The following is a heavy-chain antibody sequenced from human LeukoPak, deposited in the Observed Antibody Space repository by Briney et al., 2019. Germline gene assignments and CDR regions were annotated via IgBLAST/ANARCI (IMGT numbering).Heavy chain of an antibody. J-gene: IGHJ5*02. CDR2: TYHRSAWYN. Sequence: SQTLSLTCAISGDRVSSNSVTWNWIRQSPWRGLEWLGRTYHRSAWYNDYAVSVRGRITVSPDTSKNQFSLHLNSVTPEDTAVYYCARRLTQYDCFDPWGQGILVTVSS. CDR1: GDRVSSNSVT. CDR3: ARRLTQYDCFDP. D-gene: IGHD2-2*01. V-gene: IGHV6-1*01.